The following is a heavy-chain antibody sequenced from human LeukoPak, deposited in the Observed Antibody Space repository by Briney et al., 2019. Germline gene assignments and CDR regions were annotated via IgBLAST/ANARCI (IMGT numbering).Heavy chain of an antibody. Sequence: SETLSLTCIVSGGSISSSSYYWGWIRQPPGKGLEWIGSIYYSGSTYYNPSLKSRVTISVDTSKNQFSLKLSSVTAADTAVYYCARLMRLRGGYYFDYWGQGTLVTVSS. CDR1: GGSISSSSYY. CDR2: IYYSGST. CDR3: ARLMRLRGGYYFDY. V-gene: IGHV4-39*07. J-gene: IGHJ4*02. D-gene: IGHD6-25*01.